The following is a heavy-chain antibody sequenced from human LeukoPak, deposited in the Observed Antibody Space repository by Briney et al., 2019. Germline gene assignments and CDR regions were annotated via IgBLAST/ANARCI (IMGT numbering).Heavy chain of an antibody. CDR1: GFTFSSFG. Sequence: GGSLRLSCAASGFTFSSFGMHWVRQGPDKGLEWVALIWYDGSKKHYADSVKGRYNVSRDNSRNTLYLHMNSLRVEDTAVYYCARFRDGVFSGGDYYNGMDVWGQGTTVTVSS. D-gene: IGHD3-16*01. V-gene: IGHV3-33*01. CDR3: ARFRDGVFSGGDYYNGMDV. CDR2: IWYDGSKK. J-gene: IGHJ6*02.